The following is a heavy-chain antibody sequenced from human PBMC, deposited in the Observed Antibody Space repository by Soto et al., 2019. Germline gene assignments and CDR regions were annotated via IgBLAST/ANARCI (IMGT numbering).Heavy chain of an antibody. CDR1: GYTFTDYY. Sequence: ASVKVSCKASGYTFTDYYMHWVRQAPGQGLEWMGWINPNNGGTSYAQKFEGWVTMTRDTSISTGYMEVRRLTSDDTAVYYCARGSPTTTPFDYWGQGTLVTVSS. J-gene: IGHJ4*02. CDR3: ARGSPTTTPFDY. CDR2: INPNNGGT. V-gene: IGHV1-2*04. D-gene: IGHD1-1*01.